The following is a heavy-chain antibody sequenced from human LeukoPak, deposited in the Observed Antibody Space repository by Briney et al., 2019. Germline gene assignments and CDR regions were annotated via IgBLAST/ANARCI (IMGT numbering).Heavy chain of an antibody. CDR3: ARNSSSSDFDY. D-gene: IGHD6-13*01. J-gene: IGHJ4*02. CDR2: INSDGSST. V-gene: IGHV3-74*01. Sequence: PGGSLRLSCAASGFTFSSYWMHWVRQAPGKGLVWVSRINSDGSSTSYADSVKGRFTISRDNAKNTPYLQMNGLRAEDTAVYYCARNSSSSDFDYWGQGTLVTVSS. CDR1: GFTFSSYW.